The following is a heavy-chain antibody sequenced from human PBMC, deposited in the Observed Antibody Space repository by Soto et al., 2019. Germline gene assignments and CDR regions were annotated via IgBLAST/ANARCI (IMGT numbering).Heavy chain of an antibody. J-gene: IGHJ4*02. Sequence: EVQLLESGGGLVQPGGSLRLSCAASGFSFSTYAMHWVRQAPGKGLEWVLAISGSGGSTYYAASVKGRFTISRDNSKSTLYLQMNSLRAEDTAVYYCAKVKFDFWDGYEYWGQGTLVTVSS. CDR2: ISGSGGST. V-gene: IGHV3-23*01. D-gene: IGHD3-3*01. CDR1: GFSFSTYA. CDR3: AKVKFDFWDGYEY.